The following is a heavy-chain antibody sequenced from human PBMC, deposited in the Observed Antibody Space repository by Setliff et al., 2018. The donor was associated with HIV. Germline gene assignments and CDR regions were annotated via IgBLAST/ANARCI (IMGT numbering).Heavy chain of an antibody. CDR2: INHSGST. CDR3: ARGAIAVAGISYYYYGMDV. J-gene: IGHJ6*02. V-gene: IGHV4-34*01. Sequence: PSETLSLTCAVYGGSFSGYYWSWIRQPPGKGLEWIGEINHSGSTNYNPPLKSRVTISVDTSKNQFSLELSSVTAADTAVYYCARGAIAVAGISYYYYGMDVWGQGTTVTVSS. CDR1: GGSFSGYY. D-gene: IGHD6-19*01.